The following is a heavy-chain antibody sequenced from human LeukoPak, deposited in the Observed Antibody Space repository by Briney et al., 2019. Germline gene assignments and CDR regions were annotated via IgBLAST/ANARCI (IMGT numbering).Heavy chain of an antibody. V-gene: IGHV1-18*01. CDR1: GYTFTSYG. J-gene: IGHJ4*02. Sequence: ASVKVSCKASGYTFTSYGISWVRQAPGQGLEWMGWISVYNGNTNYAQKLQGRVTMTTDTSTSTAYMELRSLRSDDTAMYYCARHGSGSYYNLPTDYWGQGTLVTVSS. CDR3: ARHGSGSYYNLPTDY. CDR2: ISVYNGNT. D-gene: IGHD3-10*01.